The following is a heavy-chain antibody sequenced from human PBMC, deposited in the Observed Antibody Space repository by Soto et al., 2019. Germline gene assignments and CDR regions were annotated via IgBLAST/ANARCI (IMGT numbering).Heavy chain of an antibody. V-gene: IGHV3-23*01. D-gene: IGHD6-6*01. J-gene: IGHJ3*01. Sequence: EVQLLESGGGLVQPGGSLRLSCEASGFTFSIYVMTWVRQAPGKGLEWVSAVSGSAGTTSYGDSVKGRFSISRDNSKNTLYMQMNSLPADDTAVYYCERMKGKARNAFDVWGHGTMVPVSS. CDR3: ERMKGKARNAFDV. CDR1: GFTFSIYV. CDR2: VSGSAGTT.